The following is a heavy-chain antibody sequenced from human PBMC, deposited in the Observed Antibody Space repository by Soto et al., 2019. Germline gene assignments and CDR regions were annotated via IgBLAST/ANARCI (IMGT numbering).Heavy chain of an antibody. V-gene: IGHV3-23*01. D-gene: IGHD1-26*01. CDR1: GFTFSSYA. CDR3: ALRGSGSYFRY. CDR2: ISGSGDST. J-gene: IGHJ4*02. Sequence: GVLRLSCAASGFTFSSYAMNWVRQAPGKGLEWVSVISGSGDSTYYTDSVKGRFTISRDNSKTTLYLQMNSLRAEDTAVYYCALRGSGSYFRYWGQGTLVTVSS.